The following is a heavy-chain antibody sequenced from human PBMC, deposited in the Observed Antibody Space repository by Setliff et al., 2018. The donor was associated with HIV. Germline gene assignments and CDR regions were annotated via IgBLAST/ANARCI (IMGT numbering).Heavy chain of an antibody. Sequence: GESLKISCKGSGDSFSNYWIAWVRQVPGKGLEWMGIIYPDDSDTRYSPSFQGHVTISADKSINTAYVQWSSLEASDTAVYYCAALPTTMIIVGSYESWGQGTLVTSPQ. CDR3: AALPTTMIIVGSYES. CDR2: IYPDDSDT. D-gene: IGHD3-22*01. CDR1: GDSFSNYW. V-gene: IGHV5-51*01. J-gene: IGHJ5*02.